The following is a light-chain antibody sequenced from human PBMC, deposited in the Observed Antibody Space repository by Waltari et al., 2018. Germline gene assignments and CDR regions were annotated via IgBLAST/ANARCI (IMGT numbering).Light chain of an antibody. CDR3: QAWASSTVVV. CDR1: KLGDKY. J-gene: IGLJ2*01. V-gene: IGLV3-1*01. CDR2: QDS. Sequence: SYELTQSPSVSVSPGQTASITCPGDKLGDKYACWYQQKSGQSPVLVMYQDSQRPSGIPERFSGSNSGNTATLTISGTQAMDEAAYYCQAWASSTVVVFGGGTKLTVL.